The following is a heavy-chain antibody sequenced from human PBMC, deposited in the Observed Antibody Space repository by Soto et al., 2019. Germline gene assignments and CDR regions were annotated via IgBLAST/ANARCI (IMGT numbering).Heavy chain of an antibody. J-gene: IGHJ4*02. V-gene: IGHV3-23*01. Sequence: EVQLLDSGGGLVQPGGSLRLSCAASGFTFSNYAMSWVRQAPGKGLEWVSTISGNGGITYYADSVKGRLTISRDNSKNMLFLQINSLRDDDSAVYYCAKRPASIITFDYWGQGTPVTVSS. D-gene: IGHD2-2*01. CDR2: ISGNGGIT. CDR1: GFTFSNYA. CDR3: AKRPASIITFDY.